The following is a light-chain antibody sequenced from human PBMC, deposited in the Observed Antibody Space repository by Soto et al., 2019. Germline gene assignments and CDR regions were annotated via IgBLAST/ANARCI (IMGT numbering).Light chain of an antibody. CDR2: YDN. V-gene: IGLV1-36*01. CDR1: GANVANNP. CDR3: ATWDDSLNAVA. J-gene: IGLJ2*01. Sequence: QSVLTQPPSVSEAPRQRVTISCSGSGANVANNPVNWYQQLPGKAPKLIIFYDNLLSSGVSDRFSGSKSGTSASLSISGLQSEDEGDYYCATWDDSLNAVAFGGGTKLTVL.